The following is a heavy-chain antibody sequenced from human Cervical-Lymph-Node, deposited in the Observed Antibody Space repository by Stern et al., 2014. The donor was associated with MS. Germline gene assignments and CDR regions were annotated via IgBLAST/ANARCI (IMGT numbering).Heavy chain of an antibody. J-gene: IGHJ6*02. Sequence: QVQLVQSGAEGKKPGSSVKVSCKASGGTFSTYPIIWVRQAPGQGLEWMGGIIPVFGTANYAQKFQGRVTITAADSSSTAYMELSSLRSEDTAVYYCASPVTLTVGAMDVWGQGTTITVSS. D-gene: IGHD4-17*01. V-gene: IGHV1-69*01. CDR1: GGTFSTYP. CDR2: IIPVFGTA. CDR3: ASPVTLTVGAMDV.